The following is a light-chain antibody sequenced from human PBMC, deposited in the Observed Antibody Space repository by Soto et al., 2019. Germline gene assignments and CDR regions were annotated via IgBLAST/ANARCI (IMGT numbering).Light chain of an antibody. CDR3: QQTYSTPWT. CDR1: QNVDSY. J-gene: IGKJ1*01. V-gene: IGKV1-39*01. CDR2: DAS. Sequence: EIQMTQSPSSLAASVGDRSTITCRASQNVDSYLNWYQQRPGKAPNXXIHDASTLQSGVPSRFSGSGSGTDGAITINSLQNEDFGTIYCQQTYSTPWTFGQGTKVDIK.